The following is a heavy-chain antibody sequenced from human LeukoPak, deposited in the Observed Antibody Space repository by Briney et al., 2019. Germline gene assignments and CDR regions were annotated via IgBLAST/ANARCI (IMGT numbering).Heavy chain of an antibody. CDR3: ARGTRGSYFEGSY. Sequence: ASVKVSCKASGYTFTGYYMHWVRQAPGQGLEWMGWINPNSGGTNYAQKFQGRVTMTRDTSISTAYMELSRLRSDDTAVCYCARGTRGSYFEGSYWGQGTLVTVSS. D-gene: IGHD1-26*01. J-gene: IGHJ4*02. V-gene: IGHV1-2*02. CDR2: INPNSGGT. CDR1: GYTFTGYY.